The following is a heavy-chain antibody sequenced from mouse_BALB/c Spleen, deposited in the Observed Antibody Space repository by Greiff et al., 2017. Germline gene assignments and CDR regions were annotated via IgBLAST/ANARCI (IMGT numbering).Heavy chain of an antibody. CDR2: IWSDGST. J-gene: IGHJ4*01. CDR3: ARDGYGSGYYGMDY. V-gene: IGHV2-6-2*01. CDR1: GFSLTSYG. D-gene: IGHD1-1*01. Sequence: QVQLQQSGPDLVAPSQSLSITCTVSGFSLTSYGVHWVRQPPGKGLEWLGVIWSDGSTTYNSALKSRLSISNDNSKGQVFLKMNSHQTDDTAMYYCARDGYGSGYYGMDYWGQGTSVTVSS.